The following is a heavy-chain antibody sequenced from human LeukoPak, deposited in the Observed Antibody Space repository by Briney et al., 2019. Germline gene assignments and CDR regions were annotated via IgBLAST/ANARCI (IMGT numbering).Heavy chain of an antibody. D-gene: IGHD3-10*01. CDR1: GGSFSGYY. CDR3: ARGRSYYGSGSYAVDY. Sequence: SETLSLTCAVYGGSFSGYYWSWIRQPPGKGLEWIGEINHSGSTNYNSSLKSRVTISVDTSKNQFSLKLSSVTAADTAVYYCARGRSYYGSGSYAVDYWGQGTLVTVSS. J-gene: IGHJ4*02. V-gene: IGHV4-34*01. CDR2: INHSGST.